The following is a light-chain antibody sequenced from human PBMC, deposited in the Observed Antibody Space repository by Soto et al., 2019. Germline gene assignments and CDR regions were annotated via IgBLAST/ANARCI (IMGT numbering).Light chain of an antibody. Sequence: QLVLTQPPSASASLGASVTLTCTLSSDYNNYEVDWYQRRPGKGPRFVMRVGTGGIVGSKGDGIPDRFSVLGSGLNRFLTIKNIQEEDESDYHCGADHGSGSNFVVFGGGTKLTVL. J-gene: IGLJ3*02. CDR2: VGTGGIVG. V-gene: IGLV9-49*01. CDR1: SDYNNYE. CDR3: GADHGSGSNFVV.